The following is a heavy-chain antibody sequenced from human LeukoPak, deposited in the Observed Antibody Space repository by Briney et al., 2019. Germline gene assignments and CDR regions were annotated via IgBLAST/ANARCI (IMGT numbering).Heavy chain of an antibody. J-gene: IGHJ4*02. CDR2: ISGSGGNT. Sequence: GGSLRLSCAASGFTFSSYAMSWVRQAPGKGLELVSAISGSGGNTYYADSVKGRFTISRDNSKNTLYLQMNTLRAEDTAVYYCANDYRSGSFHDFWGQGPLVTVSS. V-gene: IGHV3-23*01. CDR3: ANDYRSGSFHDF. CDR1: GFTFSSYA. D-gene: IGHD3-10*01.